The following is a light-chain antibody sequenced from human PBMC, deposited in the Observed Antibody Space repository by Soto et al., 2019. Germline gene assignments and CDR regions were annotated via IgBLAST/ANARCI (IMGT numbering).Light chain of an antibody. Sequence: QSVMTQPPSVSAAPGQRVTISCSGSSSNIGGNSVSWYHQYPGKAPKLLIYQVTKRPSGVPDRFSGSKSDNTASLTVSGLRADDEGLYFCSSYGGSNTFVFGSGTKLTVL. V-gene: IGLV2-8*01. CDR3: SSYGGSNTFV. CDR1: SSNIGGNS. CDR2: QVT. J-gene: IGLJ6*01.